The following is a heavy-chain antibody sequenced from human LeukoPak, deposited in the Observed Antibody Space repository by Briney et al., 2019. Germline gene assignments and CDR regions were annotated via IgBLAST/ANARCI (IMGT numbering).Heavy chain of an antibody. CDR1: GGTFSSYA. D-gene: IGHD3-3*01. CDR3: AREAITIFGVVRTQTTYGPHRFDP. V-gene: IGHV1-18*01. CDR2: ISAYNGNT. Sequence: GASVKVSCKASGGTFSSYAISWVRQAPGQGLEWMGWISAYNGNTNYAQKLQGRVTMTTDTSTSTAYMELRSLRSDDTAVYYCAREAITIFGVVRTQTTYGPHRFDPWGQGTLVTVSS. J-gene: IGHJ5*02.